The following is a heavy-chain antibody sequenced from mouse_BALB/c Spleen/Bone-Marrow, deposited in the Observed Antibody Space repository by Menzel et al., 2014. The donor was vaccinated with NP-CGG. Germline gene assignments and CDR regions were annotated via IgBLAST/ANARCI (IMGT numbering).Heavy chain of an antibody. CDR1: GFTFSSYA. J-gene: IGHJ2*01. V-gene: IGHV5-9-3*01. D-gene: IGHD2-4*01. CDR3: ARHGITRLLDY. Sequence: EAQGVESGGGLVKPGGSLKPSCAASGFTFSSYAMSWVCQTPEKRLEWVATISSGGSYTYYPDSVKGRFTISRDNAKNTLYLQMSSLRSEDTAMYYCARHGITRLLDYWGQGTTLTVSS. CDR2: ISSGGSYT.